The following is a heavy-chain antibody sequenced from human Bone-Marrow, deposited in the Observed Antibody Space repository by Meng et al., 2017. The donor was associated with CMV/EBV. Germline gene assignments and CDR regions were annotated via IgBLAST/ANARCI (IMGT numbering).Heavy chain of an antibody. D-gene: IGHD2-2*03. J-gene: IGHJ6*02. Sequence: SETLSLTCTVSGGSISSGDYYWSWIRQPPGKGLEWIGYIYYSGSTYYNPSLKSRVTISVDTSKNQFSLKLSSVTAADTAVYYCARGDFGGGYCSSTSCYGAGYYYGMDVWGQGTTVTVSS. CDR3: ARGDFGGGYCSSTSCYGAGYYYGMDV. CDR2: IYYSGST. V-gene: IGHV4-30-4*08. CDR1: GGSISSGDYY.